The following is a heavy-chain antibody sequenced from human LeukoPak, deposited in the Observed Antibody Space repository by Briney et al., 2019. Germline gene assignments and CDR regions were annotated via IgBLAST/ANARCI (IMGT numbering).Heavy chain of an antibody. D-gene: IGHD3-3*01. CDR3: ARGWTGVRFLEWLSRGNWFDP. V-gene: IGHV4-34*01. CDR1: GYSISNGYY. Sequence: SETLSLTCTVSGYSISNGYYWSWIRQPPGKGLEWIGEINHSGSTNYNPSLKSRVTISVDTSKNQFSLKLSSVTAAGTAVYYCARGWTGVRFLEWLSRGNWFDPWGQGTLVTVSS. CDR2: INHSGST. J-gene: IGHJ5*02.